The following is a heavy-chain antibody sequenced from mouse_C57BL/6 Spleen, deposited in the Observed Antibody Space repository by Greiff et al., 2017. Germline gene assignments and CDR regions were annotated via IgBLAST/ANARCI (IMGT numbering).Heavy chain of an antibody. Sequence: VKLVESGAELVRPGTSVKVSCKASGYAFTNYLIEWVKQRPGQGLEWIGVINPGSGGTNYNEKFKGKATLTADKSSSTAYMQLSSLTSEDSAVYFCARGYYDYDGYQAWFAYWGQGTLVTVSA. J-gene: IGHJ3*01. CDR3: ARGYYDYDGYQAWFAY. V-gene: IGHV1-54*01. CDR1: GYAFTNYL. D-gene: IGHD2-4*01. CDR2: INPGSGGT.